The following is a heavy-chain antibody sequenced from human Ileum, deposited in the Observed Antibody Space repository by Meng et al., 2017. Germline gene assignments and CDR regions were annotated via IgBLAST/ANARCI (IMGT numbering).Heavy chain of an antibody. D-gene: IGHD1-26*01. CDR1: RYTFTNYD. J-gene: IGHJ4*02. V-gene: IGHV7-4-1*02. CDR3: ATSGGGFDY. CDR2: INTNTGNP. Sequence: QVPLVRAGSELKQAGASVNVSCKASRYTFTNYDINWVRQAPGQGLEWMGWINTNTGNPTYAQGFTGRFVFSLDTSVNTAHLQISTLTAEDTAVYYCATSGGGFDYWGQGALVTVSS.